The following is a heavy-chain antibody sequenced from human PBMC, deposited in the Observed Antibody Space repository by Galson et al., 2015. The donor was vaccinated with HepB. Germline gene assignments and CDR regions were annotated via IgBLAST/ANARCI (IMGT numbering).Heavy chain of an antibody. V-gene: IGHV1-46*03. D-gene: IGHD2-15*01. CDR3: ARDREIVVVVAATPGCFDY. CDR2: INPSGGST. J-gene: IGHJ4*02. CDR1: GYTFASYY. Sequence: SVKVSCKASGYTFASYYMHWVRQAPGQGLEWMGIINPSGGSTSYAQKFQGRVTVTRDTSTSTVYMELSSLRSEDTAVYYCARDREIVVVVAATPGCFDYWGQGTLVTVSS.